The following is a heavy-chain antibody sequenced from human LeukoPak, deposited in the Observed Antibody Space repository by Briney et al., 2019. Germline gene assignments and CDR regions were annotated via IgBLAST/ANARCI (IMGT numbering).Heavy chain of an antibody. Sequence: PGVSLRLSCAASGFTFSSYAMSWVRQAPGKGLEWVSGIGATGVSTFYGDSVKGRFTMSRDNSKNTLYLRLDSLRAEDTAVYYCAKDQGGYSAYGHLDYWGQGTLVTVSS. D-gene: IGHD5-12*01. CDR2: IGATGVST. J-gene: IGHJ4*02. CDR1: GFTFSSYA. CDR3: AKDQGGYSAYGHLDY. V-gene: IGHV3-23*01.